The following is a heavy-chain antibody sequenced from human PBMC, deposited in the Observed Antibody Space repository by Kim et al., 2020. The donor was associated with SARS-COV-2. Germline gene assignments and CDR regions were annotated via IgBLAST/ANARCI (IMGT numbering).Heavy chain of an antibody. Sequence: GGSLRLSCAASGFTFSSYSMNWVRQAPGKGLEWVSSISSSSSYIYYADSVKGRFTISRDNAKNSLYLQMNSLRAEDTAVYYCARGSPRIAARPFDYWGQGTLVTVSS. D-gene: IGHD6-6*01. CDR2: ISSSSSYI. V-gene: IGHV3-21*01. CDR1: GFTFSSYS. CDR3: ARGSPRIAARPFDY. J-gene: IGHJ4*02.